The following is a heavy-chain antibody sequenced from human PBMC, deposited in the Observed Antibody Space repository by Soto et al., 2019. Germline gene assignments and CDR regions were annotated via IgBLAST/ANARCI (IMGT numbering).Heavy chain of an antibody. Sequence: GGSLRLSCAASGFTFSSYGMHWVRQAPGKGLEWVAVISYDGSNKYYADSVKGRFTISRDNSKNTLYLQMNSLRAEDTAVYYCAKDFCSSTSCYPAYYYMDVWGKGTTVTVSS. CDR1: GFTFSSYG. J-gene: IGHJ6*03. D-gene: IGHD2-2*01. V-gene: IGHV3-30*18. CDR2: ISYDGSNK. CDR3: AKDFCSSTSCYPAYYYMDV.